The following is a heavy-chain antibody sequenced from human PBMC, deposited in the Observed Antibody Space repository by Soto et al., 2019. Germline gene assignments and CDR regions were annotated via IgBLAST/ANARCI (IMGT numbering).Heavy chain of an antibody. CDR2: ISAYNGNT. CDR3: ARGGIVVVPAHYYGMDV. V-gene: IGHV1-18*01. CDR1: GYSFTTYG. J-gene: IGHJ6*02. D-gene: IGHD2-2*01. Sequence: VKVSCKASGYSFTTYGITWVRQAPGQGLEWMGWISAYNGNTNYAQKLQGRVTMTTDTSTSTAYMELRSLRSDDTAVYYCARGGIVVVPAHYYGMDVWGQGTTVTVSS.